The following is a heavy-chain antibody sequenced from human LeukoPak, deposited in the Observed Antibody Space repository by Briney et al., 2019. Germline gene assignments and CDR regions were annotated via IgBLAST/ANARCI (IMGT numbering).Heavy chain of an antibody. V-gene: IGHV3-33*01. J-gene: IGHJ6*02. CDR3: ARDPESSMDV. Sequence: GGSLRLSCAASGFTFNSYGIHWVRQAPGKGLEWVAVIWYDGNNKYYADSVKGRFTISRDSSKNTMYLQMNSLRGEDTAVYYCARDPESSMDVWGQGTTVTVSS. D-gene: IGHD1-14*01. CDR2: IWYDGNNK. CDR1: GFTFNSYG.